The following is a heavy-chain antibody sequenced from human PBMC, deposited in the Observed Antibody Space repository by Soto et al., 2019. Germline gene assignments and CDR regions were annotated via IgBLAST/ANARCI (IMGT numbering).Heavy chain of an antibody. D-gene: IGHD3-9*01. CDR3: AKDILFYYYYGMDV. CDR2: ISGSGGST. Sequence: GGSLRLSCAASGFTFSSYAMSWVRQAPGKGLEWVSAISGSGGSTYYADSVKGRFTISRDNSKNTLYLQMNSLRAEDTAVYYCAKDILFYYYYGMDVWGQGTTVTVS. V-gene: IGHV3-23*01. J-gene: IGHJ6*02. CDR1: GFTFSSYA.